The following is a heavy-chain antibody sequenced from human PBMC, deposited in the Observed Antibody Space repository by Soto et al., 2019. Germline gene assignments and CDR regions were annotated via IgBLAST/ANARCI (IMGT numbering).Heavy chain of an antibody. V-gene: IGHV4-39*01. CDR1: GGSISSSSYY. Sequence: SETLSLTCTVSGGSISSSSYYWGWIRQPPGKGLEWIGSIYYSGSTYYNPSLKSRVTISVDTSKNQFSLKLSSVTAADTAVYYCARLLEYSGYDQYYFDYWGQGTLVTVSS. CDR3: ARLLEYSGYDQYYFDY. CDR2: IYYSGST. J-gene: IGHJ4*02. D-gene: IGHD5-12*01.